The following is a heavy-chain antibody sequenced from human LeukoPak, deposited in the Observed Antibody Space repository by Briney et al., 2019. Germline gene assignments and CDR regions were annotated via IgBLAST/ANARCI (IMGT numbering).Heavy chain of an antibody. J-gene: IGHJ5*02. CDR3: ARDRFPDSSWYLREGLNWFDP. V-gene: IGHV4-39*07. D-gene: IGHD6-13*01. Sequence: SETLSLTCTVSGGSISSSSYYWGWIRQPPGKGLEWIGSIYYSGSTYYNPSLKSRVTISVDTSKNQFSLKLSSVTAADTAVYYCARDRFPDSSWYLREGLNWFDPWGQGTLVTVSS. CDR2: IYYSGST. CDR1: GGSISSSSYY.